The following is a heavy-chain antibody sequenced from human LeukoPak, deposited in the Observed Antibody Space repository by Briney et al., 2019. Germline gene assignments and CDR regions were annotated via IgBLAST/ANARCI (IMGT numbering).Heavy chain of an antibody. Sequence: PGGSLRLSCVASGFTFSSYAMSWVRQAPGKGLEWVSGISGSGDNAYYADSVKGRFTISRDNSKNTLYVQVNSLRAEDTAVYYCARSSYSSSSSVWGQGTMVTVSS. V-gene: IGHV3-23*01. D-gene: IGHD6-6*01. CDR2: ISGSGDNA. CDR1: GFTFSSYA. J-gene: IGHJ3*01. CDR3: ARSSYSSSSSV.